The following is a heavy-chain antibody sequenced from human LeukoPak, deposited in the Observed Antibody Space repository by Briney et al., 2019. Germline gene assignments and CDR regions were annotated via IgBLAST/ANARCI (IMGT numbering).Heavy chain of an antibody. Sequence: GGSLRLSCAASGFTFSSYAMHWVRQAPGKGLEWVAVISYDGSNKYYADSVKGRFTISRDNSKNTLYLQMNSLRAEDTAVYYCAREEGGYDSSFDYWGQGTLVTVSS. CDR1: GFTFSSYA. CDR2: ISYDGSNK. CDR3: AREEGGYDSSFDY. V-gene: IGHV3-30*04. D-gene: IGHD5-12*01. J-gene: IGHJ4*02.